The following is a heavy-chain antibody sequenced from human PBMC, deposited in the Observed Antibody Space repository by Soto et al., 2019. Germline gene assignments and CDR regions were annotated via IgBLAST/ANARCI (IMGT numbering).Heavy chain of an antibody. V-gene: IGHV1-24*01. CDR1: GYTLTELS. J-gene: IGHJ4*02. CDR2: FDPEDGET. D-gene: IGHD3-10*01. CDR3: ATDVITMVRGVISDY. Sequence: ASVKVSCKVSGYTLTELSMHWVRQAPGKGLEWMGGFDPEDGETIYAQKFQGRVTMTEDTSTDTAYMELSSLRSEDTAVYYCATDVITMVRGVISDYWGQGTLVTVSS.